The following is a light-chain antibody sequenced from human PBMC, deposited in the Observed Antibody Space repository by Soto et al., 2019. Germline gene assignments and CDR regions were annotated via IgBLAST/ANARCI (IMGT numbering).Light chain of an antibody. CDR3: CSYAGSSTLYV. CDR1: SSDFGTYNL. J-gene: IGLJ1*01. V-gene: IGLV2-23*02. CDR2: EVN. Sequence: QSALTQPASLSGSPGQSITISCTGTSSDFGTYNLVSWYQQHPGKAPKLMIYEVNKRPSGVSDRFSGSKSGNTASLTISGLQAEDEADYYCCSYAGSSTLYVFGTGTKSPS.